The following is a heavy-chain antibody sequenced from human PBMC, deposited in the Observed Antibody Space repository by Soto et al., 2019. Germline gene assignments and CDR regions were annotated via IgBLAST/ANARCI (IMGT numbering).Heavy chain of an antibody. CDR3: APATWGE. D-gene: IGHD7-27*01. J-gene: IGHJ3*01. Sequence: QVQLVESGGGVVQPGRSLRLSCAASGFTFSSYAMHWVRQAPGNGQELVAGISYDGCHKYYADSVKGRFTISRDNSKNTMYLQMDSLRAEDTDVYYGAPATWGEWGQGTMVTVSS. CDR2: ISYDGCHK. V-gene: IGHV3-30*01. CDR1: GFTFSSYA.